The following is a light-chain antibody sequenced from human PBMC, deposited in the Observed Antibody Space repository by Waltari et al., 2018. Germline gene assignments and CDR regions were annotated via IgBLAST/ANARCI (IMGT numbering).Light chain of an antibody. CDR1: PSVLYSSNNKNY. CDR3: QQYYSTPWT. CDR2: WAS. J-gene: IGKJ1*01. Sequence: DIVMTQSPDSLAVSLGERATINCKSSPSVLYSSNNKNYLAWYQQKPGQPPKLLIYWASNRESGVPDRISGSGSGTDFTLTISSLQADDVAVYYCQQYYSTPWTFGQGTKVEIK. V-gene: IGKV4-1*01.